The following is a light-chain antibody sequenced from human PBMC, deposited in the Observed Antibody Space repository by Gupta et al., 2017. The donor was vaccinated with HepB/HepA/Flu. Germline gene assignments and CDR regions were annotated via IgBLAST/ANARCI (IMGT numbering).Light chain of an antibody. CDR3: QAWDSSTVV. Sequence: SYELTQPPSVSVSPGQTASITCSADKLGDKYVCWYQRKPGQSPVLVIYQDSKRPSGSPERFSGSNSGNTATLTISGTQAMDEADYYCQAWDSSTVVFGGGTKLTVL. CDR2: QDS. J-gene: IGLJ2*01. V-gene: IGLV3-1*01. CDR1: KLGDKY.